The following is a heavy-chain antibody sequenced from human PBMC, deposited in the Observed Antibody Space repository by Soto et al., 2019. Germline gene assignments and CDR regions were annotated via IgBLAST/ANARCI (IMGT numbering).Heavy chain of an antibody. J-gene: IGHJ6*02. CDR2: INPNNGAT. V-gene: IGHV1-2*04. CDR1: GYTFTGYY. D-gene: IGHD1-1*01. Sequence: ASVKVSCKGSGYTFTGYYMHWVRQAPGQGLEWMGWINPNNGATKYAQKFQGWLTMTRDTSISTAYLELSRLRSDDTAVYYCATTCAVGSVTHWCMDVWGHGPTVTVSS. CDR3: ATTCAVGSVTHWCMDV.